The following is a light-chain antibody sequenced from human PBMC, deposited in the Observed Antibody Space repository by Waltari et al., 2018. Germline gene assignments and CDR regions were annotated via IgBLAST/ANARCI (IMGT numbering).Light chain of an antibody. V-gene: IGKV1-12*01. CDR2: VAT. CDR1: QDIGSC. Sequence: DIQMTQSPSSVSASVGDRVTINCRACQDIGSCLAWYQQKPGKAPTLLIYVATNLQSGVPSRFSGSGSGTDFTLTISGLQADDSAIYYCQQAKNFPAVSFSGGTKVEIK. CDR3: QQAKNFPAVS. J-gene: IGKJ4*01.